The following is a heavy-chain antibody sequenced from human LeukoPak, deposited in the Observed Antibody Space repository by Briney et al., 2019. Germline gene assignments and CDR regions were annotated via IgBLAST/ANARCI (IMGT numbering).Heavy chain of an antibody. V-gene: IGHV4-59*01. D-gene: IGHD6-13*01. J-gene: IGHJ4*02. CDR1: GGSISSYY. CDR3: ARGSSWYYFDY. Sequence: PSETLSLTCTVSGGSISSYYWSWIRQPPGKGREGIGYIYYSGSTNYNPSLKSRVTISVDTSKNQFSLKLSSVTAADTAVYYCARGSSWYYFDYWGQGTLVTVSS. CDR2: IYYSGST.